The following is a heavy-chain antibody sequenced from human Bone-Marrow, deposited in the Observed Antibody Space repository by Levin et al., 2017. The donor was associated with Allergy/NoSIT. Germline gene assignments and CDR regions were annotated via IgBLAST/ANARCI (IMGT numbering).Heavy chain of an antibody. V-gene: IGHV3-53*01. Sequence: GGSLRLSCAASGFTVSSNYMSWVRQAPGKGPEWVSVIYSGGSTYYADSVKGRFTISRDNSKNTLYLQMNSLRAEDTAVYYCARGGFGELLSHWGQGTLVTVSS. CDR3: ARGGFGELLSH. CDR2: IYSGGST. D-gene: IGHD3-10*01. J-gene: IGHJ4*02. CDR1: GFTVSSNY.